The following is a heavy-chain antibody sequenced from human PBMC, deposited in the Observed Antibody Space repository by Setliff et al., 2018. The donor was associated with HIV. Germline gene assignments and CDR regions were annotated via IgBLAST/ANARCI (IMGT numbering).Heavy chain of an antibody. CDR1: TESLTRYD. Sequence: ETLSLTCAVYTESLTRYDWAWIRQSPEKGLEWIGEIDDSGSIIYNPSLQSRVTMSVDTSKKQFSLKVRSLTAADTGLYYCARVKSIKTTLVRLWPRFDLWGQGTQVTVSS. CDR2: IDDSGSI. CDR3: ARVKSIKTTLVRLWPRFDL. J-gene: IGHJ5*02. D-gene: IGHD3-10*01. V-gene: IGHV4-34*01.